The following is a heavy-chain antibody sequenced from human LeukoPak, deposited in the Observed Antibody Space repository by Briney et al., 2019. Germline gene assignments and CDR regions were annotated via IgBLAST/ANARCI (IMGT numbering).Heavy chain of an antibody. V-gene: IGHV3-72*01. D-gene: IGHD1-26*01. Sequence: GGSPRLSCAASGFTFSDHFLDWVRQAPGQGLEWVGRTRNKANSYITEYAASVKGRFTISRDDSKNSLYLQMSSLKTDDTDMYYCASIRGTFGYWGQGTLVTVSS. CDR2: TRNKANSYIT. CDR1: GFTFSDHF. J-gene: IGHJ4*02. CDR3: ASIRGTFGY.